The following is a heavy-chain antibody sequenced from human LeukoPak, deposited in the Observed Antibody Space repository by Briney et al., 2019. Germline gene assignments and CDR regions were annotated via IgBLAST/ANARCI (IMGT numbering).Heavy chain of an antibody. Sequence: GRSLRLSCAASGFTFSSYGMHWVRQAPGKGLEWVAVIWYDGSNKYYADSVKGRFTISRDNSKNTLYLQMNSLRAEDTAVYYCARGSLRYRGPFDSCGQGTLVTVSS. D-gene: IGHD5-12*01. CDR2: IWYDGSNK. CDR1: GFTFSSYG. V-gene: IGHV3-33*01. CDR3: ARGSLRYRGPFDS. J-gene: IGHJ4*02.